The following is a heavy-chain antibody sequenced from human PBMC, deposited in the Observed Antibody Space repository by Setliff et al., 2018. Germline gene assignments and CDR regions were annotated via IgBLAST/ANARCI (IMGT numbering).Heavy chain of an antibody. CDR2: INSRSSTI. D-gene: IGHD2-15*01. Sequence: GGSLRLSCAASGFTFSDYYMSWIRQAPGKGLEWVSYINSRSSTIFYADSVKGRFTISRDNAKNSLYLQMSSLRAEDTAVYYCARGRPDYHYYSSGPSYFYYMDAWGAGTMVTVSS. CDR3: ARGRPDYHYYSSGPSYFYYMDA. CDR1: GFTFSDYY. V-gene: IGHV3-11*04. J-gene: IGHJ6*03.